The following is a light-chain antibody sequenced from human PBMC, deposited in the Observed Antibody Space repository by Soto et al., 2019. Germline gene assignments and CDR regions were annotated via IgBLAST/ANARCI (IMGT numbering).Light chain of an antibody. CDR1: QNINDY. CDR2: DAS. CDR3: QQRSNWPPLT. V-gene: IGKV3-11*01. Sequence: EIVLTQSPATLSLSPGERATLSCRASQNINDYLAWYQQKPGQAPRLLIYDASNRATGIPARFSGSGSGTDFTLTIGSLEHEDFAVYYCQQRSNWPPLTFGGGTKVEIK. J-gene: IGKJ4*01.